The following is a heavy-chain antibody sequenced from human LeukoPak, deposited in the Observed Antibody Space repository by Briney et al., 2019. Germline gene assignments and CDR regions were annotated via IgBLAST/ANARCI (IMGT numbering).Heavy chain of an antibody. D-gene: IGHD5-24*01. CDR2: IYHSGST. J-gene: IGHJ4*02. V-gene: IGHV4-4*01. CDR3: ARRDTLLSRAFDY. Sequence: SETLSLTCAVSGGSISSSNWWSWVRQPPGKGLEWIGEIYHSGSTNYNPSLKSRVTISVDKSKNQFSLKLSSVTAADTAVYCCARRDTLLSRAFDYWGQGTLVTVSS. CDR1: GGSISSSNW.